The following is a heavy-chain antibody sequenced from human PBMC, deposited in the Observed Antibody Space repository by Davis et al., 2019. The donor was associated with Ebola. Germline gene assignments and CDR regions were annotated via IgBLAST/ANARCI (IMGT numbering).Heavy chain of an antibody. CDR1: GFTFSSYG. D-gene: IGHD3-10*01. Sequence: GGSLRLSCAASGFTFSSYGMHWVRQAPGKGLEWVAVIWYDGSNKYYADSVKGRFTISRDNSKNTLYLQMNSLRAEDTAVYYCAREVTMVRGMDVWGQGTTVTVSS. V-gene: IGHV3-33*01. CDR3: AREVTMVRGMDV. J-gene: IGHJ6*02. CDR2: IWYDGSNK.